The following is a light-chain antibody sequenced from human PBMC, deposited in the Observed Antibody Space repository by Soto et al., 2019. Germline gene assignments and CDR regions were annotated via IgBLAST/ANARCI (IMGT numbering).Light chain of an antibody. CDR2: GAS. Sequence: EIVMTQSPATLSVSPGERATLSCRASQSVSSNLAWYRQKPGQAPSLLLYGASTRATGIPARFSGSGSGKAFTLTISSVESEDCAVYYCQQYNNWPFTFGPGTKVDIK. CDR3: QQYNNWPFT. J-gene: IGKJ3*01. CDR1: QSVSSN. V-gene: IGKV3-15*01.